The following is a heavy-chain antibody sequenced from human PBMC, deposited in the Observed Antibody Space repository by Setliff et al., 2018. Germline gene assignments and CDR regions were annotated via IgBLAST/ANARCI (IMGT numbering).Heavy chain of an antibody. CDR3: VREGVDRRSSTDYRYYMDV. J-gene: IGHJ6*03. V-gene: IGHV1-69*05. CDR1: GGTFSSYG. D-gene: IGHD6-6*01. Sequence: SVKVSCKASGGTFSSYGISWVRQAPGQGLEWMGGTIPMFGTTEYAQKFQGRPTIITDESTNTAFMQLSSLRSDDTAVYYCVREGVDRRSSTDYRYYMDVWGKGTTVTVSS. CDR2: TIPMFGTT.